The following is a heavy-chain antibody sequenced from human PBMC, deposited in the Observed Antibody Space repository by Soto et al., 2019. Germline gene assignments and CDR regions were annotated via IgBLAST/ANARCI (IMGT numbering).Heavy chain of an antibody. V-gene: IGHV3-30*18. Sequence: QVQLVESGGGVVQPGRSLRLSCAASGFTFSSYGMHWVRQAPGKGLEWVAVISFDGNNKYYADSVKGRFTISRDNSKNTLYLQMNSLRAEDTAVYYCAQDRRPNCYCGMDVWGQGTTVTVSS. CDR1: GFTFSSYG. D-gene: IGHD6-25*01. CDR3: AQDRRPNCYCGMDV. CDR2: ISFDGNNK. J-gene: IGHJ6*02.